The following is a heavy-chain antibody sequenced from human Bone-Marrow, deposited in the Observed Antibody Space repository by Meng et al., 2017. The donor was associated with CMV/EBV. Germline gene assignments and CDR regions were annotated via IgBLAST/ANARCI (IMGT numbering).Heavy chain of an antibody. CDR3: ARAGISGSFWFDP. CDR1: GFTFSNYW. J-gene: IGHJ5*02. Sequence: GGSLRLYCAASGFTFSNYWMSWVRQAPGKGLEWMANIKEDGSETYYVDSLKGGFTISRDNAKNSLYLQMNSLRAEDTAVYYCARAGISGSFWFDPWGQRTLVTVAS. D-gene: IGHD1-26*01. V-gene: IGHV3-7*01. CDR2: IKEDGSET.